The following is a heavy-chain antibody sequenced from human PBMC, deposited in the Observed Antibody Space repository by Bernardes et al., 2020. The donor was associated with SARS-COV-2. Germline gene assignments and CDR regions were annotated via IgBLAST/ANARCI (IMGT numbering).Heavy chain of an antibody. Sequence: GGSLRLSCAASGFTFSIYGMDWVRQAPGKGLEWVAVISYDGSNKFYADSVKDRFTISRDNSNKTLFLQMNSLRAEDTAVYYCAKHLREWLIFDALDFWGQGTMVNVPS. CDR2: ISYDGSNK. CDR3: AKHLREWLIFDALDF. D-gene: IGHD5-12*01. CDR1: GFTFSIYG. J-gene: IGHJ3*01. V-gene: IGHV3-30*18.